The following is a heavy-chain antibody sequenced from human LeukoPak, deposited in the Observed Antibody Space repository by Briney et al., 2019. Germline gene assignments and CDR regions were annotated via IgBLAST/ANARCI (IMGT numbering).Heavy chain of an antibody. J-gene: IGHJ4*02. Sequence: PSETLSLTCTVSGGSISSYYWSWIRQPAGKGLEWIGRIYTSGSTNYNPSLKSRVTMSVDTSKNQFSLKLSSVTAADTAVYYCARGPLGPSSRLQPSFDYWGQGTLVTVSS. V-gene: IGHV4-4*07. CDR2: IYTSGST. CDR3: ARGPLGPSSRLQPSFDY. D-gene: IGHD7-27*01. CDR1: GGSISSYY.